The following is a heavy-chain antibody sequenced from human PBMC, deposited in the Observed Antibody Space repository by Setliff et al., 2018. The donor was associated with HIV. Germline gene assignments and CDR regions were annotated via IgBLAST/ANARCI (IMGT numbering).Heavy chain of an antibody. CDR1: GYNFRKYW. J-gene: IGHJ6*03. CDR2: IFPGDSET. V-gene: IGHV5-51*01. CDR3: ARVAVPSTVYYYYHMDV. D-gene: IGHD6-19*01. Sequence: HGESLKISCKGSGYNFRKYWIAWVRQMPGKGLEWMGIIFPGDSETTYRPSFQGQVTISIDKSISTAYLQWSSLKASDTAMYFCARVAVPSTVYYYYHMDVWGKGTAVTVSS.